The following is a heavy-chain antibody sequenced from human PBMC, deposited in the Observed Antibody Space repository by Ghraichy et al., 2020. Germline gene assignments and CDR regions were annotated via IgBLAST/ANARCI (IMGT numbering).Heavy chain of an antibody. V-gene: IGHV3-21*01. CDR3: ARGTQILRFLEWLSSEGDGMDV. J-gene: IGHJ6*02. CDR2: ISSSSSYI. Sequence: LSLTCAASGFTFSSYSMNWVRQAPGKGLEWVSSISSSSSYIYYADSVKGRFTISRDNAKNSLYLQMNSLRAEDTAVYYCARGTQILRFLEWLSSEGDGMDVWGQGTTVTVSS. CDR1: GFTFSSYS. D-gene: IGHD3-3*01.